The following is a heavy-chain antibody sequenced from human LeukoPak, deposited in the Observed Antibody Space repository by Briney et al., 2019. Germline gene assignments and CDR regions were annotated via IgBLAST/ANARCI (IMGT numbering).Heavy chain of an antibody. CDR2: VSTSGSP. V-gene: IGHV4-4*07. J-gene: IGHJ5*02. CDR1: GGSVSTYY. Sequence: PSETLSLTCTVSGGSVSTYYWTWIRQPAGKGLEWIGRVSTSGSPIYNPSLESRVTMSVDTSKNQFSLQVSSVTAADTAVYYCARLSANWFDPWGQGTLVTVSS. CDR3: ARLSANWFDP.